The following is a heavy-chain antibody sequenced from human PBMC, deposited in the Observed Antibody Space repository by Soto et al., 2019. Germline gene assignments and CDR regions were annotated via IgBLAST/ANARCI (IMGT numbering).Heavy chain of an antibody. Sequence: SGPTLVNPTQTLTLTCTFSGFSLSTSGVGVGWIRQPPGKALEWLALIYWDDDKRYSPSLKSRLTITKDTSKNQVVLTMTNMDPVDTATYYCAHARTDYDFWSGPSLIDNWFDPWGQGTLVTVSS. CDR3: AHARTDYDFWSGPSLIDNWFDP. D-gene: IGHD3-3*01. CDR2: IYWDDDK. V-gene: IGHV2-5*02. CDR1: GFSLSTSGVG. J-gene: IGHJ5*02.